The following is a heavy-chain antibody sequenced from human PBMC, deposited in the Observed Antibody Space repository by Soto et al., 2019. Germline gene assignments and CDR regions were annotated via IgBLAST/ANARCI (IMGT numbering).Heavy chain of an antibody. V-gene: IGHV1-69*13. CDR1: GGSFSSYA. J-gene: IGHJ4*02. CDR2: IIPIFGTA. D-gene: IGHD1-26*01. Sequence: SVKVTCKETGGSFSSYAISWVRQAPGQGLEWMGGIIPIFGTANYAQKFQGRVTITADESTSTAYMELSSLRSEDTAVYYCARVRSGSYYYFDYWGQGTLVTVSS. CDR3: ARVRSGSYYYFDY.